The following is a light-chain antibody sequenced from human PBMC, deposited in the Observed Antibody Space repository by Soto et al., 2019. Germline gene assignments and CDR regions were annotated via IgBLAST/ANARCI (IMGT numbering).Light chain of an antibody. Sequence: DVPMTPSPFPPFSSLREKETITFRASQSVSGWLAWYQQKPGKAPKLLIYDASSLESGVPSRFSGSGSGTEFTLTISSLQPDDFATYYCQQYSNYWTFGQGTKV. V-gene: IGKV1-5*01. J-gene: IGKJ1*01. CDR3: QQYSNYWT. CDR2: DAS. CDR1: QSVSGW.